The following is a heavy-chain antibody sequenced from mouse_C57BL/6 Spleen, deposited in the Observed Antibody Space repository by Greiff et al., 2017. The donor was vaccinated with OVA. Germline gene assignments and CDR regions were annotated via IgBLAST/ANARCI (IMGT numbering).Heavy chain of an antibody. CDR2: INPSTGGT. Sequence: EVHLVESGPELVKPGASVKISCKASGYSFTGYYMNWVKQSPEKSLEWIGEINPSTGGTTYNQKFKAKATLTVDKSSSTAYMQLKSLTSEDSAVYYCARGGLDYWGQGTTLTVSS. CDR3: ARGGLDY. V-gene: IGHV1-42*01. D-gene: IGHD3-3*01. J-gene: IGHJ2*01. CDR1: GYSFTGYY.